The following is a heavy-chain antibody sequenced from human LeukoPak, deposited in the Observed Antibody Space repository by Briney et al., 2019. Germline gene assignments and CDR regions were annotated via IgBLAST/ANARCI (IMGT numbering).Heavy chain of an antibody. V-gene: IGHV1-18*01. J-gene: IGHJ5*02. Sequence: AASVNVSCKASGYTFSSYGISWVRQGPGQGLEWMGWISGYNGNTNYAQKVQGRVTMTTDTSTSTAYMELRSLRSDDTAVYYCARDRRYYGSGSYYGDNWFDPWGQGTLVTVSS. CDR3: ARDRRYYGSGSYYGDNWFDP. D-gene: IGHD3-10*01. CDR1: GYTFSSYG. CDR2: ISGYNGNT.